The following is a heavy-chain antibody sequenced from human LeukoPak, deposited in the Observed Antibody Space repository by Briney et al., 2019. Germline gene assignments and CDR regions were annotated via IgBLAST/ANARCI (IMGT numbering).Heavy chain of an antibody. J-gene: IGHJ6*02. CDR3: ARRHLTNYYYGMDV. V-gene: IGHV7-4-1*02. Sequence: GASVKVSCKASGYTFTSYAMNWVRQAPGQGLEWMGWINTNTGNPTYAQGFTGRFVFSLDTSVSTAYLQISSLKAEDTAVYYCARRHLTNYYYGMDVWGQGTTVTVSS. CDR2: INTNTGNP. CDR1: GYTFTSYA.